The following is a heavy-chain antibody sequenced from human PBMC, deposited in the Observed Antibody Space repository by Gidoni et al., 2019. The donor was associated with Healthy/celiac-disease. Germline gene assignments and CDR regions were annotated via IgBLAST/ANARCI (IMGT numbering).Heavy chain of an antibody. J-gene: IGHJ4*02. Sequence: EVQLVKSGAEVTKPGESLNISWMGYGYSFTSNWIGWGRHMPGKGLEWMRIIYPCDSDTSYIPSFQGQVTISADKTISTAYLQWSSLKASDTAMYYCARQGYNPYDSSGYYNDYWGQGTLVTVSS. CDR3: ARQGYNPYDSSGYYNDY. V-gene: IGHV5-51*01. D-gene: IGHD3-22*01. CDR2: IYPCDSDT. CDR1: GYSFTSNW.